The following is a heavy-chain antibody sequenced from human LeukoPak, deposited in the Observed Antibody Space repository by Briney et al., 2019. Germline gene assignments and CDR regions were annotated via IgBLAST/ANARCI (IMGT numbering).Heavy chain of an antibody. CDR1: GFTFSSYS. J-gene: IGHJ4*02. CDR2: IGSSSSTI. Sequence: GGSLRLSCAASGFTFSSYSMNWVRQAPGKGLEWVSYIGSSSSTISYADSVKGRFTISRDNAKNSLFLQMYSLRAEDTAVYYCTRGGAARPDYWGQGTLVTVSS. CDR3: TRGGAARPDY. V-gene: IGHV3-48*01. D-gene: IGHD6-6*01.